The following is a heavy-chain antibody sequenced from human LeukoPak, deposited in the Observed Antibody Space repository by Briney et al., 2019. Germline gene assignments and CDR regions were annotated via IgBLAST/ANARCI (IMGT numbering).Heavy chain of an antibody. J-gene: IGHJ4*02. CDR3: ARHGGRERWLTYYFDY. CDR1: GVSFSGYY. Sequence: SETLSLTCAVYGVSFSGYYWSWIRQPPGKGLEWIGSIYYSGSTYYNPSLKSRVTISVDTSKNQFSLKLSSVTAADTAVYYCARHGGRERWLTYYFDYWGQGTLVTVSS. D-gene: IGHD5-24*01. CDR2: IYYSGST. V-gene: IGHV4-39*01.